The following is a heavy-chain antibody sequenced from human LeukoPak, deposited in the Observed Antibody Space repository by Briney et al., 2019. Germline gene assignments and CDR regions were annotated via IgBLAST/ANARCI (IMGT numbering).Heavy chain of an antibody. CDR2: ISAYNGNT. D-gene: IGHD3-10*01. V-gene: IGHV1-18*01. CDR1: GYTFTSYG. Sequence: GASVKVSCKASGYTFTSYGISWVRQAPGQGLEWMGWISAYNGNTNYAQKLQGRVTMTTDTSTSTAYMELRSLRSDDTAVYYCARDRDGSGSYGYWFDPWGQGTLVTVSS. J-gene: IGHJ5*02. CDR3: ARDRDGSGSYGYWFDP.